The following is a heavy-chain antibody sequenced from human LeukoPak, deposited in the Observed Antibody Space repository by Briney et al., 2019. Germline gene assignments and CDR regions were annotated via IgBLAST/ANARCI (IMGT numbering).Heavy chain of an antibody. CDR3: STLWYGA. CDR1: GFTFTNAW. Sequence: PGGSLRLSCAASGFTFTNAWMYWVRQAPGKGLEWVGRIKSKTDGGTSDYAAPVTGRFTILRDDSKSTLYLEMNSLKTEDTGVYYCSTLWYGAWGQGTLVTVSS. J-gene: IGHJ5*02. V-gene: IGHV3-15*01. CDR2: IKSKTDGGTS. D-gene: IGHD3-10*01.